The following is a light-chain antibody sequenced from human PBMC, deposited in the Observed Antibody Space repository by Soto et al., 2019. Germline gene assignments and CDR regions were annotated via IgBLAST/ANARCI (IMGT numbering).Light chain of an antibody. CDR1: QSVLDTSNNKNC. V-gene: IGKV4-1*01. CDR3: QQYYINPPYT. J-gene: IGKJ2*01. Sequence: DIVMTQSPDSLAVSLGERATINCKSSQSVLDTSNNKNCLALYQQKPGQPPKLLISWASTRESRVPALFGGSGAATAFTFTISSRQEADVAVYYCQQYYINPPYTFGQGTQLEIK. CDR2: WAS.